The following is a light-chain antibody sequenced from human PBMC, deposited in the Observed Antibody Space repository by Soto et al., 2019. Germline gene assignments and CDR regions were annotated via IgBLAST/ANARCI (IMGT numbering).Light chain of an antibody. J-gene: IGKJ5*01. V-gene: IGKV1-5*03. CDR3: QQYNSYPIT. CDR2: KAS. CDR1: QTVTDY. Sequence: DIQMTQSPSSLSASVVDRVTITCRAGQTVTDYLNWYQQKPGKAPKFLIYKASTLKSGVPSRFSGSGSGTEFTLTISSLQPDDFATYYCQQYNSYPITFGQGTRLEI.